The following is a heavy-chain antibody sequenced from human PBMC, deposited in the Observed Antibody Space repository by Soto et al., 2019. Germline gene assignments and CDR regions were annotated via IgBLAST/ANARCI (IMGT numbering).Heavy chain of an antibody. V-gene: IGHV3-9*01. CDR3: AKDTGYSGYDYFDY. D-gene: IGHD5-12*01. CDR1: GFTFDDYA. CDR2: ISWNSGSI. J-gene: IGHJ4*02. Sequence: EVQLVESGGGLVQPGRSLRLSCAASGFTFDDYAMHWVRQAPGKGLEWVSGISWNSGSIGYADSVKGRFTISRDNAKNSLYLQMNSLRAEDTALYYCAKDTGYSGYDYFDYWGQGTLVTVSS.